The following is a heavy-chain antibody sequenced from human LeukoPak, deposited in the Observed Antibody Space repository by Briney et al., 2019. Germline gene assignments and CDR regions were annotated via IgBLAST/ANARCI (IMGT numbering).Heavy chain of an antibody. Sequence: GGSLRLSXAASGFTFSSDWMHWVRQAPGKGLVWVTGISGDGRDICYADSVKGRFTISRDNAKNTLYLQMNSVRVEDTAVYFCTREVNAFDIWGQGTTVTVSS. V-gene: IGHV3-74*01. CDR3: TREVNAFDI. CDR1: GFTFSSDW. J-gene: IGHJ3*02. CDR2: ISGDGRDI.